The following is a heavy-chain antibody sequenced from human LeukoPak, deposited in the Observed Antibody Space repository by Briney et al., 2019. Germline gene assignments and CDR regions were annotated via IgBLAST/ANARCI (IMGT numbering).Heavy chain of an antibody. J-gene: IGHJ3*02. Sequence: GASVKVSCKASGGTFSSYAISWVRQAPGQGLEWMGEIIPIFGTANYAQKFQGRVTITADESTSTAYMELSSLRSEDTAVYYCEVRAGTGAFDIWGQGTMVTVSS. CDR3: EVRAGTGAFDI. V-gene: IGHV1-69*13. D-gene: IGHD6-19*01. CDR1: GGTFSSYA. CDR2: IIPIFGTA.